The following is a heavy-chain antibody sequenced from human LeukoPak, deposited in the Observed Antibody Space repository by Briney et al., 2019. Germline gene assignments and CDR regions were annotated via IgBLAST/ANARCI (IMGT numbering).Heavy chain of an antibody. CDR2: ISGGGGTT. Sequence: GGSLRLSCTASGFTFSSYAMIWVRQAPGKGLEWVSAISGGGGTTYYADSVKGRFTISRDNSKNTLSLQMYSLRAEDTALYYCAKADGSAWYRGDYWGQGTLVTVSS. CDR1: GFTFSSYA. V-gene: IGHV3-23*01. D-gene: IGHD6-19*01. CDR3: AKADGSAWYRGDY. J-gene: IGHJ4*02.